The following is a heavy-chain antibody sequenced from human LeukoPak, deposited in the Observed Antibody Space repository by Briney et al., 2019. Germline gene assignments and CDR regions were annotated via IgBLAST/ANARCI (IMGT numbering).Heavy chain of an antibody. Sequence: GASVKVSCKASGYTFTSYAMHWVRQAPGQRLEWMGWINTGNGNTQYSQKFQGRVTITRDTSASTAYMELSSLTSEDTAVYYCARDIVNSNWGPWGQGTLVTVSS. D-gene: IGHD7-27*01. J-gene: IGHJ5*02. CDR3: ARDIVNSNWGP. CDR2: INTGNGNT. V-gene: IGHV1-3*04. CDR1: GYTFTSYA.